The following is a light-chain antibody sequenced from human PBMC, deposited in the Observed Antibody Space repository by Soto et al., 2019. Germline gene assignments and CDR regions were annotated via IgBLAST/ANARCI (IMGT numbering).Light chain of an antibody. CDR1: QDISNH. CDR3: QQYYNFPIT. J-gene: IGKJ5*01. V-gene: IGKV1-33*01. Sequence: DIQMTQSPSSLSASVGDRVTITCQASQDISNHLNWYQQKPGKAPKLLIYDASNLETGVPSRFSGSGSGTDFSVTISSLQPEDFATYYCQQYYNFPITFGQGTRLESK. CDR2: DAS.